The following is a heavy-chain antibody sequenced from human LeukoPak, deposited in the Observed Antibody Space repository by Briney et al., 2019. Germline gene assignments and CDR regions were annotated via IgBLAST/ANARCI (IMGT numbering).Heavy chain of an antibody. CDR3: VKDDGQAIAVAGLFDY. CDR1: GFTFSAYA. V-gene: IGHV3-30*04. J-gene: IGHJ4*02. CDR2: ISYDGSKK. Sequence: GGSLRLSCAASGFTFSAYAMHWVRQAPGKGLEWVAVISYDGSKKFYADSVKGRFTISRDNSENTLYLQMNSLRAEDTAVFYCVKDDGQAIAVAGLFDYWGQGTLVTVSS. D-gene: IGHD6-13*01.